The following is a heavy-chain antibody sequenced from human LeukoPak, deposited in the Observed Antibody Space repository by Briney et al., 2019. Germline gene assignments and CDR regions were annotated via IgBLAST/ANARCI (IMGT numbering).Heavy chain of an antibody. D-gene: IGHD3-10*01. Sequence: PETLSLTCTVSGGSISSSSYYWGWIRQPPGKGLEWIGSIYYSGITYYSGSIFYNPSLKSRVTITVDASKNEFSLKLSSVTAADTAVFYCVRVGYNYYGSGSPKLTWFDPWGQGTLVTVSS. J-gene: IGHJ5*02. V-gene: IGHV4-39*07. CDR3: VRVGYNYYGSGSPKLTWFDP. CDR2: IYYSGITYYSGSI. CDR1: GGSISSSSYY.